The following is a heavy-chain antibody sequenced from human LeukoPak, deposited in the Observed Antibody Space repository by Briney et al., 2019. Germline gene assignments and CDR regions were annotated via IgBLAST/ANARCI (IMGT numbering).Heavy chain of an antibody. CDR3: ARPACSSTSCYLYFQH. D-gene: IGHD2-2*01. CDR2: IYPANSDT. J-gene: IGHJ1*01. Sequence: GESLKISCKASGYSFTSYWIGWVRQMPGKGLEWMAIIYPANSDTRYSPSFQGQVTISADKSISTAYLQWSSLKASDTAMYYCARPACSSTSCYLYFQHWGQGTLVTVSP. V-gene: IGHV5-51*01. CDR1: GYSFTSYW.